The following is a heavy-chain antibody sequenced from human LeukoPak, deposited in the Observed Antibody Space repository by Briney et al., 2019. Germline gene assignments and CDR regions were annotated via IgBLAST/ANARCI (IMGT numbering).Heavy chain of an antibody. D-gene: IGHD3-3*01. CDR1: GYTFTSYY. V-gene: IGHV1-46*01. CDR3: ARGAPYYDFWSGYYTSGSFVDY. CDR2: INPSGGST. Sequence: ASVKVSCKASGYTFTSYYMHWVRQAPGQGLEWMGIINPSGGSTSYAQKFQGRVTMTRDMSTSTVYMELSSLRSEDTAVYYCARGAPYYDFWSGYYTSGSFVDYWGQGTRVTVSS. J-gene: IGHJ4*02.